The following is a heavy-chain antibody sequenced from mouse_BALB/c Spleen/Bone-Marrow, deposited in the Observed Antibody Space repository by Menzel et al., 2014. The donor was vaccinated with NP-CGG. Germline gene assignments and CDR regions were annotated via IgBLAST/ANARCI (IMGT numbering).Heavy chain of an antibody. V-gene: IGHV1S81*02. CDR1: GYTFTSYY. CDR3: TRRSLLSDYYSMDY. D-gene: IGHD2-10*01. CDR2: IKPSNGGT. J-gene: IGHJ4*01. Sequence: QVQLKESGAELVKPGASVKLSCKASGYTFTSYYLYWVKQRPGQGLEWIGEIKPSNGGTNFNERFKSKASLTVDKSSSTAYMQLNSLTSEDSAVYYCTRRSLLSDYYSMDYWGQGTSVTVSS.